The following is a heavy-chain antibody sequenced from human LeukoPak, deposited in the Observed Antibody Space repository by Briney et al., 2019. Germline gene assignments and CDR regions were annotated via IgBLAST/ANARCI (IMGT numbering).Heavy chain of an antibody. J-gene: IGHJ4*02. V-gene: IGHV1-69*04. D-gene: IGHD1-26*01. CDR1: GGTFSSYA. CDR2: IIPILGIA. Sequence: GASVKVSCKASGGTFSSYAISWVRQAPGQGLEWMGRIIPILGIANYAQKFQGRVTITADKSTSTAYMELSSLRSEDTAVHYCARVSSGSYSSWGQGTLVTVSS. CDR3: ARVSSGSYSS.